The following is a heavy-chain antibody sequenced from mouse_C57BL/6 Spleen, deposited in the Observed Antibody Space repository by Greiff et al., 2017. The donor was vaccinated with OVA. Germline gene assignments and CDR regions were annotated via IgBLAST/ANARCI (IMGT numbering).Heavy chain of an antibody. Sequence: DVQLQESGGGLVKPGGSLKLSCAASGFTFSDYGMHWVRQAPEKGLEWVAYISSGSSTIYYADTVKGRLTISRDNAKNTLFLQMTSLRSEDTAMYYCARSSDWYFDVWGTGTTVTVSS. V-gene: IGHV5-17*01. D-gene: IGHD1-3*01. CDR3: ARSSDWYFDV. J-gene: IGHJ1*03. CDR2: ISSGSSTI. CDR1: GFTFSDYG.